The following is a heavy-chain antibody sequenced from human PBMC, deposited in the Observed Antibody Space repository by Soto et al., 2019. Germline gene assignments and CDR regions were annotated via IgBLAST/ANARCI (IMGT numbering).Heavy chain of an antibody. V-gene: IGHV4-39*01. CDR2: IYYSGST. Sequence: PSETLSLTCTVSGGCISRYCWGWIRQPAGKGLEWIGSIYYSGSTYYNPSLTSRVTISVDTSKNQFSLKQSSVTAADTAVYYCARHGSSNGMDVWGRGTTVTVSS. J-gene: IGHJ6*02. CDR1: GGCISRYC. CDR3: ARHGSSNGMDV.